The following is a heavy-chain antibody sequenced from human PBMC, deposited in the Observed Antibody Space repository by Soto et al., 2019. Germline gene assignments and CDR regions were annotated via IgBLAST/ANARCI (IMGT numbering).Heavy chain of an antibody. V-gene: IGHV5-10-1*01. J-gene: IGHJ4*02. CDR2: IDPSDSRT. Sequence: GEALRISCEASGYMFPIYHISWVRQMPGKGLEWVGKIDPSDSRTMYRPSSRARITISVDKYINTAYLEWGRLKASDTAMYYCARHDPHGHFAFRGQGTQVLVSS. CDR1: GYMFPIYH. CDR3: ARHDPHGHFAF.